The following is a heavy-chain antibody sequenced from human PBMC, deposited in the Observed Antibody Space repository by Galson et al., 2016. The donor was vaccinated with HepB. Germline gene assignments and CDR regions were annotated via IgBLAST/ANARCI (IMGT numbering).Heavy chain of an antibody. V-gene: IGHV3-23*01. CDR2: ICGGCDEI. Sequence: SLRLSCAASGFTFKTHGLMWVRQAPGKGLEWVSAICGGCDEIHYADTVKDRFIISRDDSKSMLFLQMNRLRVEDTAVYYCAKDRSQSEDSTFEYWGQGTGVTVSS. CDR1: GFTFKTHG. J-gene: IGHJ4*03. CDR3: AKDRSQSEDSTFEY. D-gene: IGHD5-18*01.